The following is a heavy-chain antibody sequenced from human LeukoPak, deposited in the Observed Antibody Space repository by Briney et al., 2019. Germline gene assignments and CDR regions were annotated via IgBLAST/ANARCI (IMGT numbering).Heavy chain of an antibody. V-gene: IGHV4-61*01. J-gene: IGHJ4*02. Sequence: SETLSLTCTVSGGXVSSGSYYWSWIRQPPGKGLEWIGYIYYSGSTNYNPSLKSRVTISVDTSKNQFSLKLSSVTAADTAVYCCARDHLSGIAVAGDYWGQGTLVTVSS. CDR1: GGXVSSGSYY. CDR3: ARDHLSGIAVAGDY. CDR2: IYYSGST. D-gene: IGHD6-19*01.